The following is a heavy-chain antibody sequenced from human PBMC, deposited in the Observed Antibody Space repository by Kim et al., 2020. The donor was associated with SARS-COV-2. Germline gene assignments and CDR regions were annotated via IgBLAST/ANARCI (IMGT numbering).Heavy chain of an antibody. V-gene: IGHV5-51*01. J-gene: IGHJ1*01. CDR3: ARLLDGYSTGFQR. CDR1: EEDFTIFW. Sequence: GESLKISCKGSEEDFTIFWIVWVRQVPGKGLEWVGTIYPEDSDTRFNPSFQGRVTISADTSINTAYLRWFTLKASDSGMYYCARLLDGYSTGFQRWGQGTLVTVSS. CDR2: IYPEDSDT. D-gene: IGHD3-3*01.